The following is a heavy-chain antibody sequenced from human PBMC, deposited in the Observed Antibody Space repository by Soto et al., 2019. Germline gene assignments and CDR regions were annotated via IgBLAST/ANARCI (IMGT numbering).Heavy chain of an antibody. Sequence: LSLTCTVSGGSISRYYGSWIRQPPGKGLEWIGYIYYTGITNYNPSLNSRVTISVDTSKNQFSLKLSSVTAADTAVYYCARSVFPWGQGTLVTVSS. CDR1: GGSISRYY. CDR3: ARSVFP. V-gene: IGHV4-59*12. J-gene: IGHJ5*02. CDR2: IYYTGIT.